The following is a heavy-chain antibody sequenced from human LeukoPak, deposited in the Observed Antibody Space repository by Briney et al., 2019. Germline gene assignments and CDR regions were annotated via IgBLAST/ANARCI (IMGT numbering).Heavy chain of an antibody. CDR1: GFTFSNYA. J-gene: IGHJ4*02. CDR2: INSNGGST. D-gene: IGHD2-21*02. CDR3: AKGLEAYCGGDCYSGRLDY. Sequence: GGSLRLSCSASGFTFSNYAMHWVRQAPGKGLEYVSIINSNGGSTYYTDSVKGRFTISRDNSKNTLSLQMNSLRAEDTAVYYCAKGLEAYCGGDCYSGRLDYWGQGTLVTVSS. V-gene: IGHV3-64*04.